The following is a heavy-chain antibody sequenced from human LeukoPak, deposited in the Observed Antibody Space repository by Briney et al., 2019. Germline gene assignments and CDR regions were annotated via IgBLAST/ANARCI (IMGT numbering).Heavy chain of an antibody. CDR3: ARGVTTSFDH. CDR2: ISTNNGNT. V-gene: IGHV1-18*01. CDR1: GYTFTTYG. J-gene: IGHJ4*02. D-gene: IGHD4-17*01. Sequence: ASVKVSCKTFGYTFTTYGISWVRQAPGQGLEWMGWISTNNGNTNYVQNLQGRVTMTTDTSTCTAYMELRSLRSDDTAVYYCARGVTTSFDHWGQGTLVTVSS.